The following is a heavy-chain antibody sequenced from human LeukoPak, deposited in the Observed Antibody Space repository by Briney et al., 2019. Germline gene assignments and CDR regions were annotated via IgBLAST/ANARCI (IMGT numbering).Heavy chain of an antibody. Sequence: GGSLRLSCGASGFTFSTNAMSWVRQAPGKGLEWVSGVSDGGGRTFYAESVKGRFTISRDNSKNTLYLQMNSLRVEDTAVYYCARENSGSLDYWGQGTLVTVSS. D-gene: IGHD1-26*01. V-gene: IGHV3-23*01. CDR1: GFTFSTNA. CDR3: ARENSGSLDY. J-gene: IGHJ4*02. CDR2: VSDGGGRT.